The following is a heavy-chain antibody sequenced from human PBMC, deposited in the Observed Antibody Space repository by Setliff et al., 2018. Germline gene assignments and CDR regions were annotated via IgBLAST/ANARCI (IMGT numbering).Heavy chain of an antibody. D-gene: IGHD4-17*01. CDR2: ISWDGVSA. CDR3: ARAIGDYVMDS. V-gene: IGHV3-43*01. J-gene: IGHJ4*02. CDR1: GFTFDDHT. Sequence: GGSLRLSCEASGFTFDDHTMHWVRQAPGRGLEWISIISWDGVSAEYAASVRGRFAIARDNSKNTLYLQMNSLRRDDTALYFCARAIGDYVMDSWGQGTLVTVSS.